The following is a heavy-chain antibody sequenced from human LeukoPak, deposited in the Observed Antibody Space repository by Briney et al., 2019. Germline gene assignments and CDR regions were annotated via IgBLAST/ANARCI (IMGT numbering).Heavy chain of an antibody. J-gene: IGHJ3*02. V-gene: IGHV3-66*01. Sequence: PGGSLRLSCAASGFTVSSNYMSWVRQAPGKGLEWVSVIYSGGSTYYADSVKGRFTISRDNSKNTLYLQMNSLRAEDTAVYYCARDRDPIVVVTADAFDIWGQGTMVTVSS. CDR1: GFTVSSNY. CDR3: ARDRDPIVVVTADAFDI. CDR2: IYSGGST. D-gene: IGHD2-21*02.